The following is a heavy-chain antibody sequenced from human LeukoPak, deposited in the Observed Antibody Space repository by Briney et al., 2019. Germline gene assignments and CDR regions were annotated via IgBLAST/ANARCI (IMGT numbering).Heavy chain of an antibody. CDR3: ARAYNWNDSAFDI. CDR2: IYYSGST. Sequence: PSETLSLTCTVSGGSISSSSYYWGWIRQPPGKGLEWIGSIYYSGSTYYNPSLKSRVTISVDTSKNQFSLKLSSVTAADTAVYYCARAYNWNDSAFDIWGQGTMVTVSS. J-gene: IGHJ3*02. CDR1: GGSISSSSYY. V-gene: IGHV4-39*07. D-gene: IGHD1-20*01.